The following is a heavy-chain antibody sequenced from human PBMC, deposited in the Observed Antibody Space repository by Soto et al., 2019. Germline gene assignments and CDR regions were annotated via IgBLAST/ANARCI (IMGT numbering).Heavy chain of an antibody. D-gene: IGHD3-22*01. CDR2: IYYSGST. Sequence: PSETLSLTCTVSSGSISSGGYYWSWKRQHPGKGLEWIGYIYYSGSTYYNPSLKSRVTISVDTSKNQFSLKLSSVTAADTAVYYCARVRGRWLTIDYWGQGTLVTVSS. CDR3: ARVRGRWLTIDY. V-gene: IGHV4-31*03. J-gene: IGHJ4*02. CDR1: SGSISSGGYY.